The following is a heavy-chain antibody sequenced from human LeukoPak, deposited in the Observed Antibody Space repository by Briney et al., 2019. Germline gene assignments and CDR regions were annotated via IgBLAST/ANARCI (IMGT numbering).Heavy chain of an antibody. D-gene: IGHD6-13*01. CDR1: GGSFSGYY. V-gene: IGHV4-34*01. CDR3: ARLQRHSNSWSLYYMDV. J-gene: IGHJ6*03. CDR2: INHSGNT. Sequence: SETLSLTCAVYGGSFSGYYWSWIRQPPGKGLEWIGDINHSGNTNYNSSLKSRVTISLDTSKNHFSLKLSSVTAADTAVYYCARLQRHSNSWSLYYMDVWGKGTTVTISS.